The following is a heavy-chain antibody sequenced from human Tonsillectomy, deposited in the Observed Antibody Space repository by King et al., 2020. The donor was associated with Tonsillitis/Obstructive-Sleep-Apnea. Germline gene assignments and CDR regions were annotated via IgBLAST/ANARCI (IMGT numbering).Heavy chain of an antibody. V-gene: IGHV5-51*01. J-gene: IGHJ4*02. CDR3: ARHRSPLWSGYYGGFEY. CDR2: IYPGDSDT. Sequence: QLVQSGAEVRKPGESLKISCQGFGYTFTNYWNAWVRQMPGKGLEWMGVIYPGDSDTRYSPSFQGQVTISADKSTSTAYLQWSSLKASDTAMYYCARHRSPLWSGYYGGFEYWGQGTLVTVSS. CDR1: GYTFTNYW. D-gene: IGHD3-3*01.